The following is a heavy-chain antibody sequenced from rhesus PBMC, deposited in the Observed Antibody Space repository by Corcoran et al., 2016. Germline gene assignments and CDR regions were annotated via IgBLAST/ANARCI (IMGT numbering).Heavy chain of an antibody. D-gene: IGHD3-3*01. Sequence: EVQLVQSGAEGKKPGASVKISSKASGYTFTDHYLNWVRQAAGKGLEGVGSCVPKDGKANYAPKFQDSVTITADMSTDTAYLELSILRSEDTAVYYCARAPRYKGYSFAYWGQGVLVTVSS. CDR1: GYTFTDHY. J-gene: IGHJ4*01. CDR3: ARAPRYKGYSFAY. V-gene: IGHV1-111*02. CDR2: CVPKDGKA.